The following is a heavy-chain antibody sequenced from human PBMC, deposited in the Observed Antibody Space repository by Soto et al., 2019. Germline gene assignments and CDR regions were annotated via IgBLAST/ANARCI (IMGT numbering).Heavy chain of an antibody. CDR3: ATGYSYPWVT. V-gene: IGHV3-11*01. CDR1: VFTINDYY. J-gene: IGHJ4*02. CDR2: IGNLGNSV. D-gene: IGHD5-12*01. Sequence: PWGSLGISCVASVFTINDYYMTWIRQAPGKGLDWVSHIGNLGNSVYYADSVKGRFTISRDNAKNSLFLQLNSLRAEDTAVYYCATGYSYPWVTWGQGTMVTVSS.